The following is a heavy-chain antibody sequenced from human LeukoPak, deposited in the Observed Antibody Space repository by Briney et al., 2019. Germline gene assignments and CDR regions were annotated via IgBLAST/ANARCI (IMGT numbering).Heavy chain of an antibody. CDR2: IYYSGSS. J-gene: IGHJ4*02. Sequence: KPSETLSLTCTVSSGSISSYYWGWIRQPPGKGLEWIGYIYYSGSSNYNPSLKSRVTMSVDMSKKEFSLRVSSVTAADTAVYYCARMEYYFDHWGQGTLVTVSS. CDR1: SGSISSYY. V-gene: IGHV4-59*01. CDR3: ARMEYYFDH. D-gene: IGHD3-3*01.